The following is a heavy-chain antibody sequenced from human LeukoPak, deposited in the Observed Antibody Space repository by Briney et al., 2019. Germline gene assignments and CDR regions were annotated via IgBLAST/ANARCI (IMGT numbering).Heavy chain of an antibody. V-gene: IGHV4-30-2*01. J-gene: IGHJ6*02. CDR2: IYHSGST. CDR3: ARDGHYSSSWYAHYYYGMDV. Sequence: SEALSLTCAVSGGSISSGGYSWSWIRQPPGKGLEWIGYIYHSGSTYYNPSLKSRVTISVDRSKNQFSLKLSSVTAADTAVYYCARDGHYSSSWYAHYYYGMDVWGQGTTVTVSS. CDR1: GGSISSGGYS. D-gene: IGHD6-13*01.